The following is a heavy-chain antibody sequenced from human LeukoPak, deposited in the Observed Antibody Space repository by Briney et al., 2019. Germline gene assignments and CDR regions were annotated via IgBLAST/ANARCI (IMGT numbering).Heavy chain of an antibody. CDR2: INHSGST. CDR1: GGSFSGYC. V-gene: IGHV4-34*01. D-gene: IGHD3-9*01. J-gene: IGHJ4*02. CDR3: ARTLRYFPIDY. Sequence: SETLSLACAVYGGSFSGYCWSWIRQPPGKGLEWIGEINHSGSTNYNPSLKSRVTISVDTSKNQFSLKLSSVTAADTAVYYCARTLRYFPIDYWGQGTLVTVSS.